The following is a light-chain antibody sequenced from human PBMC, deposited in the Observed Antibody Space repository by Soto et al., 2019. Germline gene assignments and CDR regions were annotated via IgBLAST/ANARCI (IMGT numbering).Light chain of an antibody. Sequence: QSVLTQPASVSGSPGQSITISCTGTSSDVGGYNYDSWCQQHPGKAPKLMIYEVSSRPSGISNRFSDSKSGSTASLTISGLQAEDEADYYCSSYTSSNFWVFGEGTKVTVL. CDR1: SSDVGGYNY. J-gene: IGLJ3*02. V-gene: IGLV2-14*01. CDR3: SSYTSSNFWV. CDR2: EVS.